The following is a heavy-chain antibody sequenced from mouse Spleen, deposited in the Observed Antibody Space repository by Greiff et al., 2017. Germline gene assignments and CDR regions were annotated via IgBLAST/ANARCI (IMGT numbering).Heavy chain of an antibody. D-gene: IGHD2-1*01. Sequence: EVKLMESGGGLVKPGGSLKLSCAASGFTFSSYAMSWVRQTPEKRLEWVASISSGGSTYYPDSVKGRFTISRDNARNILYLQMSSLRSEDTAMYYCAWGNYPHYYAMDYWGQGTSVTVSS. CDR3: AWGNYPHYYAMDY. CDR2: ISSGGST. V-gene: IGHV5-6-5*01. J-gene: IGHJ4*01. CDR1: GFTFSSYA.